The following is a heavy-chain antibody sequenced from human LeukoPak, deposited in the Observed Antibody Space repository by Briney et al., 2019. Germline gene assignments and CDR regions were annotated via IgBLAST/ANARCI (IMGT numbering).Heavy chain of an antibody. CDR1: SYSISSGYY. D-gene: IGHD1-26*01. CDR2: IYHSGST. CDR3: AGRMFIGSKRGARPIDY. Sequence: SETLSLTCTVSSYSISSGYYWGWIRQPPGKGLEWIWSIYHSGSTYYNPSLKSRVTISVDTSKNQFSLKLSSVTAADTAVYYCAGRMFIGSKRGARPIDYWGQGTLVTVSS. J-gene: IGHJ4*02. V-gene: IGHV4-38-2*02.